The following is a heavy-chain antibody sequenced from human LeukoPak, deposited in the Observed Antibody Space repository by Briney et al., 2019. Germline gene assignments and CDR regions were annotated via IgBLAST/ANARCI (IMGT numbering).Heavy chain of an antibody. J-gene: IGHJ2*01. V-gene: IGHV4-38-2*02. CDR1: GYSISSGYY. CDR3: ARMRRPHWYLDL. CDR2: IYHSGTT. Sequence: PSETLSLTCTVSGYSISSGYYWGWIRLPPGRGLEWIGSIYHSGTTYYNPSLKSRVTVSVDTSKNQFSLKLSSVTAADTAVYYCARMRRPHWYLDLWGRGTLVTVSS.